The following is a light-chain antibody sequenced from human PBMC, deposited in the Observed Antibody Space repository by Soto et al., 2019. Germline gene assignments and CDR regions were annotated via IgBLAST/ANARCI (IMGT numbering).Light chain of an antibody. CDR2: GAS. CDR1: QSVNDNY. CDR3: QQYAASPRT. Sequence: EIVLTQSPGTLSLSPRERATLSCRASQSVNDNYLAWYQHKPGQAPRLLIYGASSRAPGIPDRSSGSGSGTDFTLTISRLEPEDFAIYYCQQYAASPRTFGQGTQVEVK. V-gene: IGKV3-20*01. J-gene: IGKJ1*01.